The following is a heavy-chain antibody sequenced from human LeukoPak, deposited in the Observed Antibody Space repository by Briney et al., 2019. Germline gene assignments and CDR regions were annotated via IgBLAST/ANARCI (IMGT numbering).Heavy chain of an antibody. CDR2: IKQDGSEK. D-gene: IGHD1-26*01. J-gene: IGHJ6*03. CDR3: AGEEWELLRYYYYYMDV. Sequence: GGPLRLSCAASGFTFSSYWMSWVRQAPGKGLEWVAHIKQDGSEKYYVDSVKGRFTISRDNAKNSLYLQMNSLRAEDTAVYYCAGEEWELLRYYYYYMDVWGKGTTVTVSS. V-gene: IGHV3-7*01. CDR1: GFTFSSYW.